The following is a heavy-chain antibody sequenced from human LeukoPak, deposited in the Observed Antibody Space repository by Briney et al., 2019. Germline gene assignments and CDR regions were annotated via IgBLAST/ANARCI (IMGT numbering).Heavy chain of an antibody. CDR2: MNQWGGA. CDR3: ARGSIVGWFVP. V-gene: IGHV4-34*01. D-gene: IGHD1-26*01. CDR1: GASLSGFF. Sequence: SDTLSLLCAVYGASLSGFFWIGPRQSPGKALEWIGEMNQWGGARFNLSLESRVIIARDKSKDQFTLKVNSVTDVDWDVYYCARGSIVGWFVPWGQGTLVTVSS. J-gene: IGHJ5*02.